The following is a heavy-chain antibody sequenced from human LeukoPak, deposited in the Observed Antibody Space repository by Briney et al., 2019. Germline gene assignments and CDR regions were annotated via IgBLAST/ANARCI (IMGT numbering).Heavy chain of an antibody. Sequence: GGSLRLSCAASGFTFSSYSMNWVRQAQGRGLEWVSYISSSSSNIYYADSVKGRFTISRDNAKNSLSLQMNSLRAEDTAVYYCASSSPHDYWGQGTLVTVSS. CDR2: ISSSSSNI. CDR1: GFTFSSYS. CDR3: ASSSPHDY. D-gene: IGHD3-10*01. V-gene: IGHV3-48*04. J-gene: IGHJ4*02.